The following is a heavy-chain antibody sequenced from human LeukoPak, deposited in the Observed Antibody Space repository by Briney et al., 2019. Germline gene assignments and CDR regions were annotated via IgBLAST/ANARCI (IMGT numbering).Heavy chain of an antibody. CDR1: GFTFSSYG. CDR3: ATVVVAAIRPIDY. J-gene: IGHJ4*02. CDR2: ISGSGGST. Sequence: PGGSLRLSCAASGFTFSSYGMSWVRQAPGKGLEWVSAISGSGGSTYYADSVKGRFTISRDNSKNTLYLQMNSLRAEDAAVYYCATVVVAAIRPIDYWGQGTLITVSS. V-gene: IGHV3-23*01. D-gene: IGHD2-15*01.